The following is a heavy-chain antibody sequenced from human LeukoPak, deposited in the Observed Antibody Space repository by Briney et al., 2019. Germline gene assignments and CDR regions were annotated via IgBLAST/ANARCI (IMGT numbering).Heavy chain of an antibody. V-gene: IGHV4-61*01. CDR1: GGSVSIGSYY. CDR3: ARGESKRYSGYDYYVMDV. CDR2: IDYSGST. J-gene: IGHJ6*02. Sequence: SETLSLTCTVSGGSVSIGSYYWIWIRQPPGKGLEWYGYIDYSGSTNYNPSLKSRGTISVDTSKNQFSLKLSSVTAADTAVYYCARGESKRYSGYDYYVMDVWGQGTTVTVSS. D-gene: IGHD5-12*01.